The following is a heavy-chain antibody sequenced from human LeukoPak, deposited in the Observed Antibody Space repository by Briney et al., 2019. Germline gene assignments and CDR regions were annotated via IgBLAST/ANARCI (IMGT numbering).Heavy chain of an antibody. Sequence: PSETLSLTCAVYGGSFSGYYWSWIRQPPGKGLEWIGEINHSGSTNYYPSLKSRVTISVDTSKNQFSLKLSSVTAADTAVYYCAVSSSFYYYYMDVWGKGTTVTVSS. CDR3: AVSSSFYYYYMDV. V-gene: IGHV4-34*01. D-gene: IGHD6-6*01. CDR2: INHSGST. CDR1: GGSFSGYY. J-gene: IGHJ6*03.